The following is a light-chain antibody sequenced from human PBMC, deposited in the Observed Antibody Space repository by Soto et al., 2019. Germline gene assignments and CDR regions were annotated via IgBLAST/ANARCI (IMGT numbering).Light chain of an antibody. Sequence: DIQMTQSPSSLSASVGDRVSITCRASQSISTHLSWYQQKPGKAPKLLIYAASSLQSWVQSRFTGSGSGTDFTLTIRSLQPEDFATYYCQQSYTSWWTFGQGTKVDIK. CDR1: QSISTH. CDR3: QQSYTSWWT. J-gene: IGKJ1*01. V-gene: IGKV1-39*01. CDR2: AAS.